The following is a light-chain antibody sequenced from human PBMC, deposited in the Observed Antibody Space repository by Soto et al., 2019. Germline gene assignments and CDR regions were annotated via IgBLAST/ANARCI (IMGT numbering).Light chain of an antibody. Sequence: EIVLTQSPGTLSLSPGERATLSYSASQSVSSSYLAWYQLKPGQAPRLLIYDASSRATGIPDRFSGSGSGIDFTLTISRLEPEDFAVYYCQQYGSSPQTFGQGTKVEIK. J-gene: IGKJ1*01. CDR3: QQYGSSPQT. CDR2: DAS. V-gene: IGKV3-20*01. CDR1: QSVSSSY.